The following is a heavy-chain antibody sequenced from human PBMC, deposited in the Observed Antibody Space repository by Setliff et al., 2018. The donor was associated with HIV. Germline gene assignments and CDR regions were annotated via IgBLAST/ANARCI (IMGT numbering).Heavy chain of an antibody. V-gene: IGHV1-69-2*01. CDR1: GYTFIDYY. CDR2: VNPEDGET. J-gene: IGHJ4*02. D-gene: IGHD3-9*01. CDR3: ATLSDYDILSLDS. Sequence: ASVKVSCKASGYTFIDYYIHWVQQAPGKGLEWMGHVNPEDGETIYADKFQDRVTIAADTSTDTAYMELSSLRSEDTAVYYCATLSDYDILSLDSWGRGTLVTVSS.